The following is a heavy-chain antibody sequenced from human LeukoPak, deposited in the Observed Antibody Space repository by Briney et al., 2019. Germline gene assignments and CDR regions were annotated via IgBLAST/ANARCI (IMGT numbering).Heavy chain of an antibody. D-gene: IGHD6-13*01. J-gene: IGHJ6*02. V-gene: IGHV1-24*01. Sequence: ASVKVSCKVSGYTLTELSMHWVRQAPGKGLEWMGGFDPEDGETIYAQKFQGRVTMTEDTSTDTAYMELSSLRSEDTAVHYCATDRGIAAAGTLGYYGMDVWGQGTTVTVSS. CDR1: GYTLTELS. CDR2: FDPEDGET. CDR3: ATDRGIAAAGTLGYYGMDV.